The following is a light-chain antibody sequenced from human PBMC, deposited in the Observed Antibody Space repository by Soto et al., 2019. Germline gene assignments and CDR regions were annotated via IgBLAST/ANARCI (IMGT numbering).Light chain of an antibody. J-gene: IGLJ2*01. Sequence: QSALTQPPSASGSPGQSVTISCTGTSSDVGGYNYVSWYQQHPGKAPKLMIYEVSKRPSGVPERFSGSKSGNTASLTVSGLQAEDEADYYCSSCAGNELGVFGGGTKLTVL. CDR2: EVS. V-gene: IGLV2-8*01. CDR3: SSCAGNELGV. CDR1: SSDVGGYNY.